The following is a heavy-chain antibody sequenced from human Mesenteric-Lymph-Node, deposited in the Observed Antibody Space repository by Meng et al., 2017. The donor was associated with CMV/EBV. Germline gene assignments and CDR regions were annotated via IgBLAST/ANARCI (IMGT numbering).Heavy chain of an antibody. CDR2: VHFSGET. CDR3: AMEEFGVYGVAGALEI. CDR1: GHSVSSGNYY. Sequence: PETLSLTCAVFGHSVSSGNYYWNRIRQPPGKGLEWIGYVHFSGETKYNPSLKSRGTISVDLSKNQFSLKLSSVTAADTAVYCCAMEEFGVYGVAGALEIWGQGTKVTVSS. D-gene: IGHD3-3*01. J-gene: IGHJ3*02. V-gene: IGHV4-61*01.